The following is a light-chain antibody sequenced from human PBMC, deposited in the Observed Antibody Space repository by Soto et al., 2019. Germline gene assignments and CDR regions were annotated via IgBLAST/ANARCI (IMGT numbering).Light chain of an antibody. CDR2: KAS. CDR3: QQYEIYPIT. V-gene: IGKV1-5*03. CDR1: QNINSW. Sequence: DIQMTQSPSTLSASVGDRVTITCRASQNINSWLAWYQQKPGKAPKLLIYKASSLESGVPSRFSGSGYGTEFTLTISSLQPDDFAAYYCQQYEIYPITFGQGTRLEIK. J-gene: IGKJ5*01.